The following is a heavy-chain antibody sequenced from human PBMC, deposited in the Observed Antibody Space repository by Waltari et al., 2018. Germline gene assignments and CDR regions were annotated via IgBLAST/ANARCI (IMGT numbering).Heavy chain of an antibody. D-gene: IGHD5-12*01. CDR1: GVSITSTTHY. V-gene: IGHV4-39*01. J-gene: IGHJ3*01. Sequence: QLQLQESGPGLVKPSETLSLTCSVSGVSITSTTHYWGWIRQHPGQGLEWIGTMSYSGATYSSPSLKSRVTISRDTSKNQLSLKLGSVTAADTAVYYCATYIGASVGTAAFDVWGQGTMVTVSS. CDR2: MSYSGAT. CDR3: ATYIGASVGTAAFDV.